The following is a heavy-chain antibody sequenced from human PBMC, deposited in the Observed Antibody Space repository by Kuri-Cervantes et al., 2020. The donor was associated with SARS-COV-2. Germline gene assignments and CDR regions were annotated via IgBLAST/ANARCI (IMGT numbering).Heavy chain of an antibody. CDR2: IWYDGSNK. J-gene: IGHJ6*02. V-gene: IGHV3-33*01. CDR1: GITFSSYG. D-gene: IGHD6-13*01. Sequence: SCAASGITFSSYGMHWVRQAPGKGLEWVAVIWYDGSNKYYADSVKGRFTISRDNSKNTLYLQMNSLRAEDTAVYYCARDRGGAAAGNRGYYYYYGMDVWGQGTTVTVSS. CDR3: ARDRGGAAAGNRGYYYYYGMDV.